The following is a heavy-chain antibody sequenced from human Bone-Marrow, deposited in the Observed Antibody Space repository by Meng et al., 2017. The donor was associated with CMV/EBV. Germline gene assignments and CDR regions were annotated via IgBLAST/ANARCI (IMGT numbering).Heavy chain of an antibody. CDR3: ARDQPYSGYDMPQGPYYYYYGMNV. V-gene: IGHV1-8*01. D-gene: IGHD5-12*01. Sequence: ASVKVSCKASGYTFTSYDINWVRQATGQGLEWMGWMNPNSGNTGYAQKFQGRVTMTRNTSISTAYMELSSLRSEDTAVYYCARDQPYSGYDMPQGPYYYYYGMNVWGQGTTVTVSS. J-gene: IGHJ6*02. CDR1: GYTFTSYD. CDR2: MNPNSGNT.